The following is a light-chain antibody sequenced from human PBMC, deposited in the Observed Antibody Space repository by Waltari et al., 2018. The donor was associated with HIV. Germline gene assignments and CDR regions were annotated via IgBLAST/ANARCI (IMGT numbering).Light chain of an antibody. CDR2: DVS. V-gene: IGKV1-13*02. CDR1: QGVSAA. J-gene: IGKJ5*01. CDR3: QQFNSYPLT. Sequence: AIQLIQTPSSLSASVAVTVIITCRTSQGVSAALAWYRQKPGKTPELLIYDVSTLQSGVPSKFSGSGSGTDFTLTINSLQPEDSATYYCQQFNSYPLTFGQGTRLEIK.